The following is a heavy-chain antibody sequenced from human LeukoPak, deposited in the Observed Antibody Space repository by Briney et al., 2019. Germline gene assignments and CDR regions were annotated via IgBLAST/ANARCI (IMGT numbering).Heavy chain of an antibody. J-gene: IGHJ5*01. CDR3: ARGRYYGSGSKNWFDS. D-gene: IGHD3-10*01. Sequence: GASVKVSCKTSGDTFSDYTVNWVRQGPGQGLEWMGRIIPILGIATYAQRFQDRVTITADRSTSTAYMELSSLRSEDTAVYYCARGRYYGSGSKNWFDSWGQGTPVTVSS. V-gene: IGHV1-69*02. CDR1: GDTFSDYT. CDR2: IIPILGIA.